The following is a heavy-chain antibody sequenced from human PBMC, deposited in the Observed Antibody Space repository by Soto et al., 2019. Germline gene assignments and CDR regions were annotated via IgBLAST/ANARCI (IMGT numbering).Heavy chain of an antibody. Sequence: ASVKVSCKASGYTFSSYYMHWVRQAPGQGLEWMGIINPNGDNTFYAQKFQGRVTMTRDTSTSTVYRELSRLRSEDTAVYYCANESGRIYHNSDCGGQGTLVTV. J-gene: IGHJ4*02. CDR2: INPNGDNT. V-gene: IGHV1-46*01. CDR1: GYTFSSYY. D-gene: IGHD2-15*01. CDR3: ANESGRIYHNSDC.